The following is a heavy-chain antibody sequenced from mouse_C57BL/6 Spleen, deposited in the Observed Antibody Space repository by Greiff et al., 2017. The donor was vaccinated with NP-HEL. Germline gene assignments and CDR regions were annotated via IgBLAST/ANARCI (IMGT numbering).Heavy chain of an antibody. J-gene: IGHJ2*01. CDR3: TSSPLLRRFDY. D-gene: IGHD1-2*01. CDR1: GYTFTAYE. CDR2: IDPETGGT. Sequence: VQLQQSGAELVRPGASVTLSCKASGYTFTAYEMHWVQQTPVHGLEWIGAIDPETGGTAYNQKFKGKAILTADNSSSTAYMELRSLTSEDSAVYYCTSSPLLRRFDYWGQGTTLTVSS. V-gene: IGHV1-15*01.